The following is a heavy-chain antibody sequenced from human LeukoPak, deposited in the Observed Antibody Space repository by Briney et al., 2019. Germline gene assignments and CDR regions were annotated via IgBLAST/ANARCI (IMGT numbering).Heavy chain of an antibody. J-gene: IGHJ6*02. Sequence: PGGSLRLSCAASGCTFSSYGMHWVRQAPGKGLEWVAFIRYDGSNKYYADSVKGRFTISRDNSKNTLYLQMNSLRTEDTAVYYCAREEDSSGWYLYYYGMDVWGQGTTVTVSS. CDR2: IRYDGSNK. CDR1: GCTFSSYG. CDR3: AREEDSSGWYLYYYGMDV. V-gene: IGHV3-30*02. D-gene: IGHD6-19*01.